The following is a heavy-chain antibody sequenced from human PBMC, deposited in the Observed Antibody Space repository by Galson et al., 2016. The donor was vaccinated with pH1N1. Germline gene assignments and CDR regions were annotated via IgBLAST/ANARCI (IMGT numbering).Heavy chain of an antibody. V-gene: IGHV3-23*01. CDR3: ARLKLYSSPNWFDP. D-gene: IGHD6-19*01. Sequence: SLRLSCAASGFTFIDYAMSWVRQAPGKGLEWVSVISGRGDVTYYTDSVKGRFTISSDSSRNTVYLQMNPLRAEDTAIYYCARLKLYSSPNWFDPWGQGTLVTVSS. CDR2: ISGRGDVT. CDR1: GFTFIDYA. J-gene: IGHJ5*02.